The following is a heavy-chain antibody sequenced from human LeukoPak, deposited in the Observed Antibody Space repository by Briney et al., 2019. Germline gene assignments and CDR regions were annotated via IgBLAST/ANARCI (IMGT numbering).Heavy chain of an antibody. CDR1: GGSISSYY. CDR3: ARFRQRWELSEYYFDY. D-gene: IGHD1-26*01. V-gene: IGHV4-59*01. J-gene: IGHJ4*02. Sequence: SETLSLTCTVSGGSISSYYWSWIRQPPGKGLEWIGYIYYSGSTNYNPSLKSRVTISVDTSKNQFSLKLSSVTAADTAVYYCARFRQRWELSEYYFDYWGQGTLVTVSS. CDR2: IYYSGST.